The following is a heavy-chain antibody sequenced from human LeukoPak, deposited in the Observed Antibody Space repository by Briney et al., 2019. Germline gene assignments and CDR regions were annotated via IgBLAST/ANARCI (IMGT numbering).Heavy chain of an antibody. CDR3: ARGNDYSNYAFDY. Sequence: ASVKISCKVSGYTFTDYYMHWVQQAPGQGLEWMGWISAYNGNTNYAQKLQGRVTMTTDTSTSTAYMELRSLRSDDTAVYYCARGNDYSNYAFDYWGQGTLVTVSS. D-gene: IGHD4-11*01. V-gene: IGHV1-18*04. CDR2: ISAYNGNT. J-gene: IGHJ4*02. CDR1: GYTFTDYY.